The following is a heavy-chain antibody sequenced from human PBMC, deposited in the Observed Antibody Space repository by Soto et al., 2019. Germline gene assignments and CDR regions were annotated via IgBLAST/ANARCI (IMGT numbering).Heavy chain of an antibody. CDR3: ARGAGHAVTTYRLDY. D-gene: IGHD4-17*01. V-gene: IGHV4-34*01. CDR2: INHSGST. J-gene: IGHJ4*02. CDR1: GGSFSGYY. Sequence: SETLSLTCAVYGGSFSGYYWSWIRQPPGKGLEWIGEINHSGSTNYNPSLKSRVTISVDTSKNQFSLKLSSVTAADTAVYYCARGAGHAVTTYRLDYWGQGTLVTVSS.